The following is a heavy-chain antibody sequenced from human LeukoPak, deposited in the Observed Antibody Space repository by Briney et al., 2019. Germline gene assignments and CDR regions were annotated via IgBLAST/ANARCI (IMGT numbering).Heavy chain of an antibody. J-gene: IGHJ6*02. V-gene: IGHV3-7*03. D-gene: IGHD3-16*01. CDR3: ARGGGLDV. Sequence: GGSLRLSCAASGFTFSSYWMNWARQAPGKGQEWVASINHNGNVNYYVDSVKGRFTISRDNAKNSLYLQMSNLRAEDTAVYFCARGGGLDVWCQGATVAVSS. CDR1: GFTFSSYW. CDR2: INHNGNVN.